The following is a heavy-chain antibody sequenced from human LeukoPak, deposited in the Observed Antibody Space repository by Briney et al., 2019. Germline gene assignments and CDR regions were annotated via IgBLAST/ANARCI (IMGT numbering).Heavy chain of an antibody. J-gene: IGHJ6*04. D-gene: IGHD3-10*01. Sequence: GASVKVSCKASGYTFTSYDINWVRQATGQGLEWMGWMNPNSGNTGYAQKFQGRVTMTGDTSTDTAYMELSSLRSEDTAVYYCATGLWFGKYLDVWGKGTTVTISS. CDR1: GYTFTSYD. V-gene: IGHV1-8*01. CDR3: ATGLWFGKYLDV. CDR2: MNPNSGNT.